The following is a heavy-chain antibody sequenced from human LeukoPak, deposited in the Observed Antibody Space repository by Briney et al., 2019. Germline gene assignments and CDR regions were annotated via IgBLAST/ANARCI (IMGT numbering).Heavy chain of an antibody. V-gene: IGHV4-4*07. Sequence: SETLSLTCTGSGGSSSSYYWICLRQPARKPLQCIGRIYTSGSTNYNPSLKSRVTMSVDTSKDQFSLKLSSVTAADTAVYYCARLGESPYNWKSYGARGYYYYMDVWGKGTTVTISS. CDR3: ARLGESPYNWKSYGARGYYYYMDV. CDR2: IYTSGST. D-gene: IGHD1-20*01. CDR1: GGSSSSYY. J-gene: IGHJ6*03.